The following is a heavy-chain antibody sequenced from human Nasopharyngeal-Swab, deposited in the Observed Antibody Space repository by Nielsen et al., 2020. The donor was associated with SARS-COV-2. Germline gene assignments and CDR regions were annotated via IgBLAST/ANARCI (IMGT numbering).Heavy chain of an antibody. J-gene: IGHJ4*02. CDR3: AKQRGDTAMVFDF. Sequence: WIRQRPGKGLEWIGTIHYSGNRFYNPSLRSRRSISVDQSKKQFSMQLSHVTAADTAVYYCAKQRGDTAMVFDFWGQGTLVTVSS. D-gene: IGHD5-18*01. CDR2: IHYSGNR. V-gene: IGHV4-39*01.